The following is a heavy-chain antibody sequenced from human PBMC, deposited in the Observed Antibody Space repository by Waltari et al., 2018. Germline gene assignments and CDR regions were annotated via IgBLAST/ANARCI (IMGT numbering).Heavy chain of an antibody. J-gene: IGHJ4*02. V-gene: IGHV3-21*01. CDR2: ISSSSSYI. D-gene: IGHD4-17*01. Sequence: VQLVESGGGLVKPGGSLSLYCAASGFTFSSYSMNWFRQAPGKGLELVASISSSSSYIYYADSVKGRFTISRDNAKNSLYLQMNSLRAEDTAVYYCARAADYGDYLDYWGQGTLVTVSS. CDR3: ARAADYGDYLDY. CDR1: GFTFSSYS.